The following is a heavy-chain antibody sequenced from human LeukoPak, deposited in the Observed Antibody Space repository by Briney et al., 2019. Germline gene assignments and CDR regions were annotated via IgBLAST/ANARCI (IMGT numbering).Heavy chain of an antibody. CDR1: GFTFSNYW. J-gene: IGHJ4*02. V-gene: IGHV3-7*01. CDR2: IKQDGSET. Sequence: PGGSLRLSCAASGFTFSNYWMSWVRGAPGKGREWVANIKQDGSETYYVDSVRGRFTISRDNAKKSLYLQMNSLRAEDTAVYYCARDFWGAYRVDYFDYWGQGTLVTVSS. D-gene: IGHD3-3*01. CDR3: ARDFWGAYRVDYFDY.